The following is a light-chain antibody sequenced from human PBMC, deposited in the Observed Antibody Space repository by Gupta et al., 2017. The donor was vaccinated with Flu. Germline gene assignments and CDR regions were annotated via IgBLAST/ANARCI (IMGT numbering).Light chain of an antibody. J-gene: IGLJ3*02. Sequence: TISSSGTSSNSGSNTVNCSQQHQPTAPNLLIYTNNHLPSRSPDRFSVSKSDTSASPAISVLQSEDEADYYYASCDDTLNCWVFGGGTKLTVL. CDR3: ASCDDTLNCWV. CDR1: SSNSGSNT. CDR2: TNN. V-gene: IGLV1-44*01.